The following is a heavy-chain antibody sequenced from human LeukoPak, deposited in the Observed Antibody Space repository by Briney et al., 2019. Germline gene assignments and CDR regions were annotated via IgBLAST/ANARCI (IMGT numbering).Heavy chain of an antibody. D-gene: IGHD5-12*01. CDR1: GGSISSSSYY. CDR3: AGERATIPNDNWFDP. Sequence: KPSETLSLTCTVSGGSISSSSYYWGWIRQPPGKGLEWIGEIDHSGSTNYNPSLKSRVTISVDTSKNQFSLMMSSVTAADTADYYCAGERATIPNDNWFDPWGQGTLVTVSS. V-gene: IGHV4-39*07. CDR2: IDHSGST. J-gene: IGHJ5*02.